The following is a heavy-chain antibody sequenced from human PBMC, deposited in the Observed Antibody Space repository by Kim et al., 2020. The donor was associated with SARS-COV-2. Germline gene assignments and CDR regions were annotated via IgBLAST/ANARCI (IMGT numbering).Heavy chain of an antibody. CDR2: IKGEGSEY. D-gene: IGHD2-15*01. V-gene: IGHV3-7*03. CDR3: VGPTPAHV. Sequence: GGSLRLSCAASGFTLSSNWMRWVRQGPGKGLEWVAIIKGEGSEYYYEDSVRRRFTISRDNAKNSLFLKMNRLRDENTAIYYFVGPTPAHVWGRGTLVTV. J-gene: IGHJ4*02. CDR1: GFTLSSNW.